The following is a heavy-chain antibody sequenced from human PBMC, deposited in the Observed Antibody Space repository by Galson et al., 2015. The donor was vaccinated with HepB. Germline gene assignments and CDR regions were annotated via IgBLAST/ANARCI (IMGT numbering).Heavy chain of an antibody. CDR2: ISSSSRYI. V-gene: IGHV3-21*01. Sequence: SLRLSCAASGFTFRTYSMNWVRQAPGKGLEWVSSISSSSRYIYYGDSVKGRFTISRDNAKNSLYLQMNSLRAEDTAVYYCARMKVVTETGAFDFWGQGTLVTVSS. J-gene: IGHJ4*02. D-gene: IGHD3-22*01. CDR3: ARMKVVTETGAFDF. CDR1: GFTFRTYS.